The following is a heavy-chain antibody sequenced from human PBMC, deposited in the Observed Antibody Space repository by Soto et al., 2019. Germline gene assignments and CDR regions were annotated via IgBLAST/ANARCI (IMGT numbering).Heavy chain of an antibody. V-gene: IGHV1-18*01. CDR3: ARDRSGAGWFDP. Sequence: ASVKVSCKASGYTFTSYAISWVRQAPGQGLEWMGWISAYNGNTNYAQKLQGRVTMTTDTSTSTAYMELRSLRSDDTAVYYCARDRSGAGWFDPWGQGTLVTVSS. CDR1: GYTFTSYA. J-gene: IGHJ5*02. CDR2: ISAYNGNT. D-gene: IGHD2-15*01.